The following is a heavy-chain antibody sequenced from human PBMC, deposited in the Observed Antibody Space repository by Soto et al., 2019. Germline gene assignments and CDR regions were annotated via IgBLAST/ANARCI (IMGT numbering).Heavy chain of an antibody. CDR2: ISRSSLAI. CDR1: GFIFTDYY. J-gene: IGHJ6*02. Sequence: GGSLRLSCAASGFIFTDYYMSWIRQAPGRGPEWISYISRSSLAIYYADSVKGRFTISRDNAKNTLYLQMNSLRAEDTAVYYCARGPLLYYYDSSGYLNNLKYYYYGMDVWGQGTTVTVSS. V-gene: IGHV3-11*04. D-gene: IGHD3-22*01. CDR3: ARGPLLYYYDSSGYLNNLKYYYYGMDV.